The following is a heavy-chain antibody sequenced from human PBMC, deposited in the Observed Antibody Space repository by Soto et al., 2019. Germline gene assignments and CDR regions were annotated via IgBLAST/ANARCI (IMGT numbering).Heavy chain of an antibody. CDR1: GGTFSSYT. CDR2: IIPILGIA. J-gene: IGHJ6*03. V-gene: IGHV1-69*02. D-gene: IGHD6-13*01. CDR3: ARGIAAAIPYYYYMDV. Sequence: QVQLVQSGAEVKKPGSSVKVSCKASGGTFSSYTISWVRQAPGQGLVWMGRIIPILGIAKYAQKFQGRVTITADKSKSTAYMELSILSSKDTAVYYCARGIAAAIPYYYYMDVWGKGTTVTVSS.